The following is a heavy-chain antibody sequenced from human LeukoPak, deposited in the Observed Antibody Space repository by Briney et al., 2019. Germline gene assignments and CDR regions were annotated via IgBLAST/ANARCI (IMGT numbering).Heavy chain of an antibody. CDR3: ARDLVGATGDY. CDR1: GGSISSYY. J-gene: IGHJ4*02. Sequence: SSETLSLTCTVSGGSISSYYWSWIRQPPGKGLEWNGYIYYSGSTNYNPSLKSRVTISVDTSKNQFSLKLSSVTAADTAVYYCARDLVGATGDYWGQGTLATVSS. V-gene: IGHV4-59*12. CDR2: IYYSGST. D-gene: IGHD1-26*01.